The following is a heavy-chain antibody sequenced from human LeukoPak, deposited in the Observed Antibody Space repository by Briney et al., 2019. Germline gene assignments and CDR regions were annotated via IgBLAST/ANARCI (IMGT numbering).Heavy chain of an antibody. V-gene: IGHV3-21*01. CDR2: ISSSSSYI. D-gene: IGHD3-22*01. CDR1: GFTFSSYS. J-gene: IGHJ4*02. Sequence: RAGGSLRLSCAASGFTFSSYSMTWVRQAPGKGLEWVSSISSSSSYIYYADSVKGRFTISRDNAKNSLYLQMNSLRAEDTAVYYCARTYYYDSSGYDQANWGQGTLVTVSS. CDR3: ARTYYYDSSGYDQAN.